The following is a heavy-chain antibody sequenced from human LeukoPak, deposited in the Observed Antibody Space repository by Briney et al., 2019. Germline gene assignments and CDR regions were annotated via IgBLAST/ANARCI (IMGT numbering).Heavy chain of an antibody. CDR2: ISAYNGNT. CDR1: GYTFTSYG. D-gene: IGHD1-26*01. CDR3: ARVVGALYYYYYMDV. V-gene: IGHV1-18*01. Sequence: ASVKVSCKASGYTFTSYGISWVRQAPGQGLEWMGWISAYNGNTNYAQKLQSRVTMTTDTSTSTAYMELRSLRSDDTAVYYCARVVGALYYYYYMDVWGKGTTVTVSS. J-gene: IGHJ6*03.